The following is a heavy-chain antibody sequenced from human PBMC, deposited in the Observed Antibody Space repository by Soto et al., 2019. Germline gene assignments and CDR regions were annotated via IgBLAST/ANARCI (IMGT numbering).Heavy chain of an antibody. Sequence: QVQLVQSGAEVKKPGASVKVSCKASGDTFTNYDINWVRQATGQGLEWMGRMNPNSGNTGYAQKFQGRVTMTRNTSITXAXXELXXXRXXXXAXXXCAXXRNGMDVWGQGTTVTVSS. CDR1: GDTFTNYD. V-gene: IGHV1-8*01. J-gene: IGHJ6*02. CDR3: AXXRNGMDV. CDR2: MNPNSGNT.